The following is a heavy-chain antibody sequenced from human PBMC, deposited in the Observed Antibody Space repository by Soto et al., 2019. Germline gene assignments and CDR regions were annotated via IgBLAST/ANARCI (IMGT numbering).Heavy chain of an antibody. CDR2: ISSSSSYI. Sequence: AGCSLRLSCAASGLTFSSYSMNWVRQAPGKGLEWVSSISSSSSYIYYADSVKGRFTISRDNAKNSLYLQMNSLRAEDTAVYYCARFSMVREMDVWGQGSTVTAPS. J-gene: IGHJ6*02. CDR1: GLTFSSYS. CDR3: ARFSMVREMDV. V-gene: IGHV3-21*01. D-gene: IGHD3-10*01.